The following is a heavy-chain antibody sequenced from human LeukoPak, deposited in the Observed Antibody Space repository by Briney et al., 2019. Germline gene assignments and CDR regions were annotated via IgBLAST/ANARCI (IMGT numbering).Heavy chain of an antibody. CDR1: GYTFTGYY. D-gene: IGHD5-18*01. CDR2: INPNSGGT. J-gene: IGHJ6*03. V-gene: IGHV1-2*02. CDR3: ARDPDTAMVTYYYYMDV. Sequence: ASVKVSCKASGYTFTGYYMHWVRQAPGQGLEWMGWINPNSGGTNYAQKFQGRVTMTRDTSISTAYMELSRLRSDDTAVYYCARDPDTAMVTYYYYMDVWGKGTTVTVSS.